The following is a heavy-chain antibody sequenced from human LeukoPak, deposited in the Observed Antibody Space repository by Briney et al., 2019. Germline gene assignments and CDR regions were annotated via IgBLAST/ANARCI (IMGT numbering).Heavy chain of an antibody. CDR2: IRGNGET. J-gene: IGHJ4*02. D-gene: IGHD3-16*02. V-gene: IGHV3-23*01. CDR3: ARDVRSFPDSSYYDYVWGSYPDY. CDR1: GLSFSTFA. Sequence: PGGSLRLSCAASGLSFSTFAMSWVRQGPARGLEWVSSIRGNGETFYADSVKGRFTLSSDSSRNTVYLQLNNLRAEDTAVYYCARDVRSFPDSSYYDYVWGSYPDYWGQGTLVTVSS.